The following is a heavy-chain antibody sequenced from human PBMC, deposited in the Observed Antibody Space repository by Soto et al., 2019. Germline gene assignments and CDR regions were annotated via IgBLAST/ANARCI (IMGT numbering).Heavy chain of an antibody. CDR2: IYSGGST. Sequence: EVQLVESGGGLVQPGGSLRLSCAASGFTVSSNYMSWVRQAPGKGLEWVSVIYSGGSTYYADSVKGRFTISRDNSKNTLYLLMNSLRAEDTAVYYCAVYILTGYVGSYGMDVWGQGTTVTVSS. V-gene: IGHV3-66*01. CDR3: AVYILTGYVGSYGMDV. J-gene: IGHJ6*02. CDR1: GFTVSSNY. D-gene: IGHD3-9*01.